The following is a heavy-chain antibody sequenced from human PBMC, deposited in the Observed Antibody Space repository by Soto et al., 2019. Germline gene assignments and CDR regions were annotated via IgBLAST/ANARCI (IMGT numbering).Heavy chain of an antibody. J-gene: IGHJ3*02. CDR2: ISGSGGTT. D-gene: IGHD6-19*01. V-gene: IGHV3-23*01. CDR1: GFTFSSYA. CDR3: AHPANGWFSAFDI. Sequence: EVQLLESGGGLVQPGGSLRLSCAASGFTFSSYAMSWVRQAPGKGLEWVSAISGSGGTTYYADSVKGRFTFSRDKCKNTLYLQLNSLRAEDSAVYYCAHPANGWFSAFDIWGQGTMVTVSS.